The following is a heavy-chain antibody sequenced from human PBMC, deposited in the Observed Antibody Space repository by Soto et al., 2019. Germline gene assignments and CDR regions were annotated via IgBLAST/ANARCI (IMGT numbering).Heavy chain of an antibody. CDR1: GGSISSSSYY. J-gene: IGHJ4*02. CDR2: IYYSGST. D-gene: IGHD6-19*01. V-gene: IGHV4-39*01. CDR3: ARHPAGSGWDGGDY. Sequence: QLQLQESGPGLVKPSETLSLTCTVSGGSISSSSYYWGWIRQPPGKGLEWIGSIYYSGSTYYNPSLKSRVTISVDTSKNQFSLKLSSVTAADTAVYYCARHPAGSGWDGGDYWGQGTLVTVSS.